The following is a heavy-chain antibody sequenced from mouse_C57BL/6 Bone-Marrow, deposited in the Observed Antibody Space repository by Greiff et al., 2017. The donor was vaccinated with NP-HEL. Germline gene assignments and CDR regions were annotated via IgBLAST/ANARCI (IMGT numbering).Heavy chain of an antibody. CDR1: GYSFTSYY. Sequence: QVQLQQSGPELVKPGASVKISCKASGYSFTSYYIHWVKQRPGQGLEWIGWIYPGSGNTKYNEKFKGKATLTADTSSSTAYMQLSSLTSEDSAVYYCARAPTTRYAMDYWGQGTSVTVSS. CDR3: ARAPTTRYAMDY. V-gene: IGHV1-66*01. CDR2: IYPGSGNT. D-gene: IGHD1-1*01. J-gene: IGHJ4*01.